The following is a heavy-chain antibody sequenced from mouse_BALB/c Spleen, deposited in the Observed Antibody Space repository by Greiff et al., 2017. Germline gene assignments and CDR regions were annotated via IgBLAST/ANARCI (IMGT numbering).Heavy chain of an antibody. CDR2: ISSGSSTI. Sequence: EVMLVESGGGLVQPGGSRKLSCAASGFTFSSFGMHWVRQAPEKGLEWVAYISSGSSTIYYADTVKGRFTISRDNPKNTLFLQMTSLRSEDTAMYYCARLGSMVTNWYFDVWGAGTTVTVSS. J-gene: IGHJ1*01. V-gene: IGHV5-17*02. CDR1: GFTFSSFG. D-gene: IGHD2-2*01. CDR3: ARLGSMVTNWYFDV.